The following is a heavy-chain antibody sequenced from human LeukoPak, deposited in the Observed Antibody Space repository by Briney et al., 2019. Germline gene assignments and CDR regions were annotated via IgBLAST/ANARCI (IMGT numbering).Heavy chain of an antibody. V-gene: IGHV3-23*01. D-gene: IGHD3-16*02. J-gene: IGHJ4*02. CDR1: GFTFSSYA. CDR3: AKSYRLLLPFDY. CDR2: ISGSGGSA. Sequence: SGGSPRLSCAASGFTFSSYAMSWVRQAPGKGLEWVSAISGSGGSAYYADSVKGRFTISRDNSKNTLYLQMNSLRAEDTAVYYCAKSYRLLLPFDYWGQGTLVTVSS.